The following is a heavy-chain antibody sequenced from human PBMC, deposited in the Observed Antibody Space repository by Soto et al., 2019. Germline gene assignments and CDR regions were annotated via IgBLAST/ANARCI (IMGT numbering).Heavy chain of an antibody. J-gene: IGHJ4*02. V-gene: IGHV3-30-3*01. CDR3: ARGTSSGWYDFDY. CDR2: ISYDGSNN. D-gene: IGHD6-19*01. Sequence: QVQLVESGGGVVQPGRSLRLSCAASGFTFSNYAIHWVRQAPGKGLEWVAAISYDGSNNYYADSVKGRFTISRDNSKSTLYLQVTSLRADETAVYYCARGTSSGWYDFDYWGQGTLVTVSS. CDR1: GFTFSNYA.